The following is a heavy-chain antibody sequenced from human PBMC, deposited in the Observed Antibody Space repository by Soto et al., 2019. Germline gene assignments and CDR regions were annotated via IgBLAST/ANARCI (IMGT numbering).Heavy chain of an antibody. Sequence: PGGSLRLSCAASGLTFSDRYMDWVRQAPGKGLEWVGRIRKKTNSYTTEYAASVKGRFIISRDDSTNSLYLQMSSLKTEDTAVYYCTTVTTVDYYFDYWGQATLLTVSS. CDR2: IRKKTNSYTT. D-gene: IGHD4-17*01. V-gene: IGHV3-72*01. J-gene: IGHJ4*02. CDR1: GLTFSDRY. CDR3: TTVTTVDYYFDY.